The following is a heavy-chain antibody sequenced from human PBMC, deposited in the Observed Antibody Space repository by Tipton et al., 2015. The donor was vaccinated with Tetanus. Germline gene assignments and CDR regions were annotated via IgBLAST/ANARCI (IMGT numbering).Heavy chain of an antibody. CDR2: ITYSRAT. J-gene: IGHJ4*02. Sequence: TLSLTCTVSGGSLSTSHWAWIRQPPGKGLEWVGKITYSRATNYNSSLKSRVTMSLDTSTSQFSLELSSVTAADTAVYYCARIHDFLSGHFDFWGQGTLVAVSS. V-gene: IGHV4-59*01. CDR1: GGSLSTSH. CDR3: ARIHDFLSGHFDF. D-gene: IGHD3-3*01.